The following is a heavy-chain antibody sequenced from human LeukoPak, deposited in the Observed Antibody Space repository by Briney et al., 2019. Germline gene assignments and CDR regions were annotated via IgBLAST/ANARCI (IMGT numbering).Heavy chain of an antibody. J-gene: IGHJ6*03. D-gene: IGHD3-22*01. CDR3: ARGRKINHYYDSSGYMDV. CDR2: IRYDGSNK. V-gene: IGHV3-30*02. Sequence: PGGSLRLSCAASGFTFSSYGMHWVRQAPGKGLEWVAFIRYDGSNKYYADSVKGRFTISRDNSKNTLYLQMNSLRAEDTAVYYCARGRKINHYYDSSGYMDVWGKGTTVTVSS. CDR1: GFTFSSYG.